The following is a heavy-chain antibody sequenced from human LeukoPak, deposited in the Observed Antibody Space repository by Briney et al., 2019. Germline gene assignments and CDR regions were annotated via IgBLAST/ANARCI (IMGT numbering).Heavy chain of an antibody. J-gene: IGHJ4*02. CDR2: VYYSGST. CDR3: ARSRDSSGYYTVLFDY. CDR1: GGSISSYY. V-gene: IGHV4-59*01. D-gene: IGHD3-22*01. Sequence: SETLSLTCTVSGGSISSYYWSWIRQPPGQGLEWIGYVYYSGSTNYNPSLKSRVTISVDTSKNQFSLKLSSVTAADTAVYYCARSRDSSGYYTVLFDYWGRGTLVTVSS.